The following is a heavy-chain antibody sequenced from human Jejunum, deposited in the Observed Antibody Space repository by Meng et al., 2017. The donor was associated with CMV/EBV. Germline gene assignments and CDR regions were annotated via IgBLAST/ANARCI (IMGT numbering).Heavy chain of an antibody. CDR1: TFSDYW. CDR3: ARVARSRQYYYYYGMDV. J-gene: IGHJ6*02. V-gene: IGHV3-7*01. Sequence: TFSDYWMSWVRRAPGKGLEWVANIKQDGSDKYYVDSVKGRFTISRDNAKNSLYLEMNSLRAEDTAVYYCARVARSRQYYYYYGMDVWGQGTTVTVSS. CDR2: IKQDGSDK.